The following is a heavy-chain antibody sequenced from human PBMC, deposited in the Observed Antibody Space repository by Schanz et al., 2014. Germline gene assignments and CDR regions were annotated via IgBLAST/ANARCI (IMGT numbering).Heavy chain of an antibody. CDR2: IGGSGSDT. CDR3: PQPPPGYLITWYTYYFVS. CDR1: GFTFSSFA. D-gene: IGHD1-1*01. Sequence: EVQLLESGGGLVQPGGSLRLSCEASGFTFSSFAMSWVRQAPGKGLEWVSYIGGSGSDTYYADSVRGRFTISRDNSKNMLYLQMDGLRAEDTAFSYSPQPPPGYLITWYTYYFVSWGQGTLVTVSS. J-gene: IGHJ4*02. V-gene: IGHV3-23*01.